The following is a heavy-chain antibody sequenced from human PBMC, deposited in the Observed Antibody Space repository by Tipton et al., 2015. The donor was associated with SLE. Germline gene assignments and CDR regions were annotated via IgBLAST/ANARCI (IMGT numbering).Heavy chain of an antibody. D-gene: IGHD1/OR15-1a*01. CDR1: GFTFSSYA. CDR3: AKFEKTTDFYLDS. J-gene: IGHJ4*02. Sequence: SLRLSCATSGFTFSSYALSWVRRAPGKGLEWVSAISGGGGSTYYADFVKGRVSISIDQSKKTLFLQMNSLRVDDTATYYCAKFEKTTDFYLDSWGQGTLVSASS. CDR2: ISGGGGST. V-gene: IGHV3-23*01.